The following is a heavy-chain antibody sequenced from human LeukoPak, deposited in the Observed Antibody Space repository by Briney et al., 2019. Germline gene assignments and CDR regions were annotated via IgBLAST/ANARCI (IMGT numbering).Heavy chain of an antibody. J-gene: IGHJ4*02. CDR3: VRELGD. Sequence: PSETLSLTCTVSGGSMSSGSYWTWTRQPAGKGLEWIGLIYTSGSTNYNPSLKSQVTISLDLSRNQFSLKLNSVTAADTAVYYCVRELGDWGQGTLVTVSS. CDR1: GGSMSSGSY. CDR2: IYTSGST. V-gene: IGHV4-61*02.